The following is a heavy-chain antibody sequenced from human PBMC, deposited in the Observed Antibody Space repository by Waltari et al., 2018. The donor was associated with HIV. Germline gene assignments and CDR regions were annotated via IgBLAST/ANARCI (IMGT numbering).Heavy chain of an antibody. Sequence: QVQLVESGGGVVQPGRSLRLSCAASGFTFKNFAMNWVRQAPGKGLEWVGNIYYAGSKKCYGDSVSGRFTISRDNSKQILYLQMNSLRVEDTALYYCARDYNYAPDYWGQGTLVVVSS. CDR1: GFTFKNFA. CDR3: ARDYNYAPDY. J-gene: IGHJ4*02. CDR2: IYYAGSKK. D-gene: IGHD5-18*01. V-gene: IGHV3-33*01.